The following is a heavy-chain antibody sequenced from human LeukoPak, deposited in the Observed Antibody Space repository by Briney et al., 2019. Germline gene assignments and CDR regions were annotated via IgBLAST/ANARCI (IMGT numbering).Heavy chain of an antibody. D-gene: IGHD3-22*01. CDR1: GYTFTGYY. CDR3: ARDGGYYYDSSGNFDY. J-gene: IGHJ4*02. CDR2: INPNSGGT. V-gene: IGHV1-2*02. Sequence: ASVKVSCKASGYTFTGYYMHWVRQAPGQGLEWMGWINPNSGGTNYAQKFQGRVTMTRDTSISTACMELSRLRSDDTAVYYCARDGGYYYDSSGNFDYWGQGTLVTVSS.